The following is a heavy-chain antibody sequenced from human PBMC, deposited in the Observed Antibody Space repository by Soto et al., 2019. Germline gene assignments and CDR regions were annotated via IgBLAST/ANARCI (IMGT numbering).Heavy chain of an antibody. V-gene: IGHV4-31*03. CDR1: GGSISSGGYY. J-gene: IGHJ5*02. D-gene: IGHD2-15*01. CDR3: ARVVEAAVNWFDP. Sequence: SETLSLTCTVSGGSISSGGYYWSWIRQHPGKGLEWIGYIYYSGSTYYNPSLKSRVTISVDTSKNQFSLKLSSVTAADTAVYYCARVVEAAVNWFDPWGQGTLVTVSS. CDR2: IYYSGST.